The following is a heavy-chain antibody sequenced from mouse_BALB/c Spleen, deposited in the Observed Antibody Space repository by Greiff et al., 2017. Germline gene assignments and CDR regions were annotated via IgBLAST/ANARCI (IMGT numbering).Heavy chain of an antibody. V-gene: IGHV1S29*02. CDR3: ARDYYYGSSYYFDY. D-gene: IGHD1-1*01. J-gene: IGHJ2*01. Sequence: EVQLVESGPELVKPGASVKISCKASGYTFTDYNMHWVKQSHGKSLEWIGYIYPYNGGTGYNQKFKSKATLTVDNSSSTAYMELRSLTSEDSAVYYCARDYYYGSSYYFDYWGQGTTLTVSS. CDR2: IYPYNGGT. CDR1: GYTFTDYN.